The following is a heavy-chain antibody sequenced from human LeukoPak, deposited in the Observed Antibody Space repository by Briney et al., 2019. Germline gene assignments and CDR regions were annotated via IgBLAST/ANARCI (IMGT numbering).Heavy chain of an antibody. CDR3: AGGYDSSGYFDY. D-gene: IGHD3-22*01. J-gene: IGHJ4*02. V-gene: IGHV1-69*13. CDR1: GGTFSSYA. Sequence: GASVKVSCKASGGTFSSYATSWVRQAPGQGLEWMGGIIPIFGTANYAQKFQGRVTITADESTSTAYMELSSLRSEDTAVYYCAGGYDSSGYFDYWGQGTLVTVSS. CDR2: IIPIFGTA.